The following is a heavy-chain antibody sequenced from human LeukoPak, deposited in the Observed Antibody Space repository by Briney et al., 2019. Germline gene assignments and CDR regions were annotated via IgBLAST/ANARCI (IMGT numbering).Heavy chain of an antibody. CDR2: IYYSGST. V-gene: IGHV4-59*08. J-gene: IGHJ4*02. CDR3: AGAAMSYYFDY. Sequence: SETLSLTCTVSGGSISSYYWSWIRQPPGKGLEWIGYIYYSGSTNYNPSLKSRVTISVDTSKNQFSLKLSSVTAADTAVYYCAGAAMSYYFDYWGQGTLVTVSS. CDR1: GGSISSYY. D-gene: IGHD2-2*01.